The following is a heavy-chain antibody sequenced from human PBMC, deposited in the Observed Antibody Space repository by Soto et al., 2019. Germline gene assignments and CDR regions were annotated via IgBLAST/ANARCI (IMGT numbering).Heavy chain of an antibody. V-gene: IGHV3-23*01. Sequence: GGSLRLSCAASGFTFSSYAMSWVRQAPGKGLEWVSAISGSGGSTYYADSVKGRFTISRDNSKNTLYLQMNSLRAEDTAVYYCAKTGGGYSGYDGPMDVWGQGTTVTVSS. CDR1: GFTFSSYA. D-gene: IGHD5-12*01. CDR2: ISGSGGST. CDR3: AKTGGGYSGYDGPMDV. J-gene: IGHJ6*02.